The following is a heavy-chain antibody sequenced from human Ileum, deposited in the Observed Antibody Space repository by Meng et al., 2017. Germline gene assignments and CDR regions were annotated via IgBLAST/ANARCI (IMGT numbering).Heavy chain of an antibody. CDR3: AGQPTSSGAGYSWFDP. V-gene: IGHV4-39*01. CDR2: ITYTGNS. Sequence: QLQLQESGPGLGKATETLSLTCMVAGGSVTSSSYDWGWIRQPPGKGLEWIGGITYTGNSYTTPSLKTRLTTSLDTSKNQFSLRLNSLTAADTAVYYCAGQPTSSGAGYSWFDPWGQGILVTVSS. J-gene: IGHJ5*02. D-gene: IGHD2-2*01. CDR1: GGSVTSSSYD.